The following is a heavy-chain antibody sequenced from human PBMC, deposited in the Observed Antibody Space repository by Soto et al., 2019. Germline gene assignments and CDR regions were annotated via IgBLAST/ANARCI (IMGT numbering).Heavy chain of an antibody. CDR2: INAGYGNT. Sequence: QVQLVQSGAEVKKPGASVKVSCKASGYTFTNYDIHWVRQAPGQRLEWMGWINAGYGNTKYSQKLQGRVTITRDTSANTAYMELSSLRSEDTAVYYCARGGEWMPWGQGTLVPVSS. CDR1: GYTFTNYD. V-gene: IGHV1-3*01. CDR3: ARGGEWMP. J-gene: IGHJ5*02. D-gene: IGHD3-10*01.